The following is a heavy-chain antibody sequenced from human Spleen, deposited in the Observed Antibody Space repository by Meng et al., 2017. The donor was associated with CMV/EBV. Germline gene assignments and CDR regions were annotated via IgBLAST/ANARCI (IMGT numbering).Heavy chain of an antibody. V-gene: IGHV4-34*01. CDR2: INHSGST. J-gene: IGHJ4*02. CDR3: ARGPGAGQLDY. D-gene: IGHD6-19*01. CDR1: GGSFSGYY. Sequence: SETLSLTCAVYGGSFSGYYWSWIRQPPGKGLEWIGEINHSGSTNYNPSLKSRVTISVDTSKNQFSLKLSSVTAADTAVYYCARGPGAGQLDYWGQGALVTVSS.